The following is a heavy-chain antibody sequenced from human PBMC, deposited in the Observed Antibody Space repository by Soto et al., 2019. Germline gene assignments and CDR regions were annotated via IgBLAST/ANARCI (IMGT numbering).Heavy chain of an antibody. J-gene: IGHJ4*02. CDR2: IYYSGST. D-gene: IGHD6-6*01. Sequence: SETQSLTCTVSGGSVSSGSCYWSWIRQPPGKGLEWIGYIYYSGSTNYNPSLKSRVTISVDTSKNQFSLKLSSVTAADTAVYYCARDFIAASQGYFDYWGQGTLVTVSS. V-gene: IGHV4-61*01. CDR1: GGSVSSGSCY. CDR3: ARDFIAASQGYFDY.